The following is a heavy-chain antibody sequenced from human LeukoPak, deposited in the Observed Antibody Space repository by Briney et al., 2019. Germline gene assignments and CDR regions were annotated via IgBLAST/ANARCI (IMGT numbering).Heavy chain of an antibody. J-gene: IGHJ1*01. D-gene: IGHD6-13*01. CDR2: IIPIFGTA. V-gene: IGHV1-69*05. Sequence: ASVKVSCKASGGTFSSYAISWVRQAPGQGLEWMGRIIPIFGTANYAQKFQGRVTITTDESTSTAYIELSSLRSEDTAVYYCARDDSSSFRGAEYFQHWGQGTLVTVSS. CDR3: ARDDSSSFRGAEYFQH. CDR1: GGTFSSYA.